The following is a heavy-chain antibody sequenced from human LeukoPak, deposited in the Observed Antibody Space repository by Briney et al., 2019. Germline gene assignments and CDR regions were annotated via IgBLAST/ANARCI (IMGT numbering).Heavy chain of an antibody. D-gene: IGHD5-18*01. Sequence: GGSLRLSCAASGFTFSSYAMRWVRQAPGKGLQWVSGIGGSGAHTHYADSVKGRFTVSRDNSKNTLYLQMNSLRADDTAIYYCAKAGYNYGVNYYGMDVWGQGPTVTVSS. V-gene: IGHV3-23*01. J-gene: IGHJ6*02. CDR2: IGGSGAHT. CDR3: AKAGYNYGVNYYGMDV. CDR1: GFTFSSYA.